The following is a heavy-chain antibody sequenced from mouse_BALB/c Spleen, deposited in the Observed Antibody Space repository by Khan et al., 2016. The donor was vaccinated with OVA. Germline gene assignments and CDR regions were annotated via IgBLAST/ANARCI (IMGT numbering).Heavy chain of an antibody. CDR1: GDSITSGY. CDR3: ARSTYGFGFVY. Sequence: EVQLVESGPSLVKPSQTLSLTCSVTGDSITSGYWCWTRKLPGNKLVYMGYIIYSGSTYYNPSLKSRLASERHAARIECCLQVNTVTTEETATYDCARSTYGFGFVYWGEGTLVTVSA. J-gene: IGHJ3*01. D-gene: IGHD2-2*01. V-gene: IGHV3-8*02. CDR2: IIYSGST.